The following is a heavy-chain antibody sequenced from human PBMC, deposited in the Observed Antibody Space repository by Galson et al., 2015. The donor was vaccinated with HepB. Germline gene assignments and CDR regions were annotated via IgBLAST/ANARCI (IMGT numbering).Heavy chain of an antibody. CDR3: ARETLAPTGSGDV. CDR2: IGASGVDA. J-gene: IGHJ3*01. D-gene: IGHD1-14*01. CDR1: GFTFRAYP. V-gene: IGHV3-23*01. Sequence: SLRLSCAASGFTFRAYPMSWVRQVPGKGLEWVSAIGASGVDAYYPDSVKGRFTISRDNSKNTLYLQMNSLRAEDTAIYFCARETLAPTGSGDVWGQGTMVTVSS.